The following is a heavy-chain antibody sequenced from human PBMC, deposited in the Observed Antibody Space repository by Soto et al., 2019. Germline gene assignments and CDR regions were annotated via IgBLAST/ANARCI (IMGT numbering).Heavy chain of an antibody. Sequence: QVQLVESGGGVVQPGRSLRLSCAASGFTFSSYGMHWVRQAPGKGLEWVAVIWYDGSNKYYADSVKGRFTISRDNSKSTLDLQMNSLRAKDTAVYYCARGIEGAGTYFDSWGQGTLVTVSS. CDR3: ARGIEGAGTYFDS. D-gene: IGHD6-19*01. V-gene: IGHV3-33*01. J-gene: IGHJ4*02. CDR1: GFTFSSYG. CDR2: IWYDGSNK.